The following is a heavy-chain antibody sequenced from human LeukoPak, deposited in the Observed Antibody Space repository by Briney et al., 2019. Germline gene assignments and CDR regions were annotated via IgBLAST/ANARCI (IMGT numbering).Heavy chain of an antibody. D-gene: IGHD7-27*01. J-gene: IGHJ3*02. Sequence: SETLSLTCSVSGGSISSYYWSWIRQPAGKGLEWIGRIYTSGSTNYNPSLKSRVTISVDTSKNQFSLKLSSVTAADTAVYYCARDPGARGAFDIWGQGTMVTVSS. CDR2: IYTSGST. CDR1: GGSISSYY. CDR3: ARDPGARGAFDI. V-gene: IGHV4-4*07.